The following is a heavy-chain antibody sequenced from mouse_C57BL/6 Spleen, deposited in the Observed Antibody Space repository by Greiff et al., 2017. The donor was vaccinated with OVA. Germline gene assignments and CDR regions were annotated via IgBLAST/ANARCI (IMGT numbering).Heavy chain of an antibody. V-gene: IGHV5-17*01. Sequence: EVQVVESGGGLVKPGGSLKLSCAASGFTFSDYGMHWVRQAPEKGLEWVAYISSGSSTIYYADTVKGRFTISRDNAKNTLFLQMTSLRSEDTAMYYCARCGLRRVYYAMDYWGQGTSVTVSS. D-gene: IGHD2-4*01. CDR1: GFTFSDYG. CDR2: ISSGSSTI. CDR3: ARCGLRRVYYAMDY. J-gene: IGHJ4*01.